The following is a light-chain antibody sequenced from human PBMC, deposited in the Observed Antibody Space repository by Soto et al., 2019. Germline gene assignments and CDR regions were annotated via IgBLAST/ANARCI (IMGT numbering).Light chain of an antibody. CDR2: DAS. J-gene: IGKJ4*01. CDR1: QSVSSY. CDR3: QQRSNCPLT. Sequence: EIVLTQSPATLSLSPGERATLSCRASQSVSSYLAWYQQKPGQAPRLLIYDASNRATGIPARFSGSGSGTDFTLTISSLDPEDFAFYYCQQRSNCPLTFGGGTKVEIK. V-gene: IGKV3-11*01.